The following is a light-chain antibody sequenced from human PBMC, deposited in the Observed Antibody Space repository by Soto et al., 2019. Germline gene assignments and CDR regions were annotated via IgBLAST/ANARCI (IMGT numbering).Light chain of an antibody. J-gene: IGKJ4*01. CDR3: QQYGSSIT. V-gene: IGKV3-20*01. Sequence: DIVLTQSPGSLSLSPGERVTLSCRASQSVSNRYLAWYQHRPGQAPRLLIRGTSSRASGVPDRFSASGAGTDFILTISTVEPEDFAIYYCQQYGSSITFGGGTKVEIK. CDR1: QSVSNRY. CDR2: GTS.